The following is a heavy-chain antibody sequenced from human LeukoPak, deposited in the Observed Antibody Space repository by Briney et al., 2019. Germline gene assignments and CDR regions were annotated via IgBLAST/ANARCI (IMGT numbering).Heavy chain of an antibody. CDR3: AREGNYDFWSGYFDY. CDR1: GFTFSSYA. J-gene: IGHJ4*02. V-gene: IGHV3-30-3*01. D-gene: IGHD3-3*01. CDR2: ISYDGSNK. Sequence: PGRSLRLSCAASGFTFSSYAMHWVRQAPGKGLEWVAVISYDGSNKYYADSVKGRFTISRDNSKNTLYLQMNSLRAEDTAVYYCAREGNYDFWSGYFDYWGQGTLVTVSS.